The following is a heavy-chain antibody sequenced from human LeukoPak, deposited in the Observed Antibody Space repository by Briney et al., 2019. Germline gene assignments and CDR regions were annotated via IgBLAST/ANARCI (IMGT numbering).Heavy chain of an antibody. V-gene: IGHV1-18*01. J-gene: IGHJ4*02. CDR3: AREGSSLDSSGYYGLDY. CDR1: GYTFTSYG. CDR2: ISAYNGNT. D-gene: IGHD3-22*01. Sequence: GASVKVSCKASGYTFTSYGISWVRQAPGQGLEWMGWISAYNGNTNYAQKLQGRVTMTRDTSTSTVYMELSSLRSEDTAVYYCAREGSSLDSSGYYGLDYWGQGTLVTVSS.